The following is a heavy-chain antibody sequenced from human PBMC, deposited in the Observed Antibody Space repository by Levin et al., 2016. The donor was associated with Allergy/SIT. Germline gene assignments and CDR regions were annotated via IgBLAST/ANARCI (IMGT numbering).Heavy chain of an antibody. V-gene: IGHV1-46*01. CDR3: ARDAPPDVEMATSGHDAFDI. CDR2: INPSGGST. D-gene: IGHD5-24*01. J-gene: IGHJ3*02. CDR1: GYTFTSYY. Sequence: ASVKVSCKASGYTFTSYYMHWVRQAPGQGLEWMGIINPSGGSTSYAQKFQGRVTMTRDTSTSTVYMELSSLRSEDTAVYYCARDAPPDVEMATSGHDAFDIWGQGTMVTVSS.